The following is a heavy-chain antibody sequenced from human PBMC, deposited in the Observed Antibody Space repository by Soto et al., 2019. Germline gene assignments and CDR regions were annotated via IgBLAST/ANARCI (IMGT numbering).Heavy chain of an antibody. CDR1: GVSFSNHY. CDR2: ISYNGNT. J-gene: IGHJ4*02. CDR3: ARGNGFNLY. V-gene: IGHV4-59*11. Sequence: SETLSLTCTVSGVSFSNHYWSWIRQPPGKGLEWIGYISYNGNTNYNPSLKSRVTILVDTSKSQFSLKLSSVTAADTAVYYCARGNGFNLYWGQGALVTVSS. D-gene: IGHD2-8*01.